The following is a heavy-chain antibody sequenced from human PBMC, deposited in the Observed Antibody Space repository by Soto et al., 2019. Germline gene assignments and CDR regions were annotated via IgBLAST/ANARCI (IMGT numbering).Heavy chain of an antibody. CDR3: ANDFWSEYS. CDR2: ISGSSSMI. J-gene: IGHJ5*02. V-gene: IGHV3-48*03. CDR1: GSTFSLYD. Sequence: GSLRLSCAASGSTFSLYDMNWVRQAPGKGPEWVSYISGSSSMIYYADSVKGRFTISRDNAKNSLYLQMNSLRAEDTDVYYCANDFWSEYSWGQGTLVTVSS. D-gene: IGHD3-3*01.